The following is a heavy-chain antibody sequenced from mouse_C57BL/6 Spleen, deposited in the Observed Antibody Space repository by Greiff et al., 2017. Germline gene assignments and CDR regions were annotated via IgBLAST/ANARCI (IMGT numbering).Heavy chain of an antibody. CDR1: GYSFTGYY. Sequence: VQLKESGPELVKPGASVKISCKASGYSFTGYYMNWVKQSPEKSLEWIGEINPSTGGTTYNQKFKAKATLTVDKSSSTAYMQLKSLTSEDSAVYYCARSSDDYPFAYWGQGTLVTVSA. J-gene: IGHJ3*01. D-gene: IGHD2-4*01. CDR3: ARSSDDYPFAY. V-gene: IGHV1-42*01. CDR2: INPSTGGT.